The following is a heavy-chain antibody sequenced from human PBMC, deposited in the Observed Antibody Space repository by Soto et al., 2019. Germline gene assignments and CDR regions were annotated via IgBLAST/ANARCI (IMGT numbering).Heavy chain of an antibody. J-gene: IGHJ4*02. CDR3: ARDSKGPFDY. CDR1: GFTVSSNH. V-gene: IGHV3-53*01. Sequence: EVQLVESGGGLIQPGGSLRLSCAASGFTVSSNHMSWVRQAPGKGLERGSLFYSGGSTYYADSVKGRFIISRDNSKNTLYLQMNSLRAEDTAVYYCARDSKGPFDYWGQGTLVTVSS. CDR2: FYSGGST.